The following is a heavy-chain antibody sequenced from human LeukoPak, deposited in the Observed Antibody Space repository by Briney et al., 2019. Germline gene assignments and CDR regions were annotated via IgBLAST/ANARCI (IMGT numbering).Heavy chain of an antibody. D-gene: IGHD3-10*01. CDR2: INHSGGT. CDR1: GGSFSGYY. V-gene: IGHV4-34*01. Sequence: PSETLSLTCAVYGGSFSGYYWSWIRQPPGKGLEWIGEINHSGGTNYNPSLKSRVTISVDTSKNQFSLKLSSVTAADTAVYYCARGDYRDWGQGTLVTVSS. CDR3: ARGDYRD. J-gene: IGHJ4*02.